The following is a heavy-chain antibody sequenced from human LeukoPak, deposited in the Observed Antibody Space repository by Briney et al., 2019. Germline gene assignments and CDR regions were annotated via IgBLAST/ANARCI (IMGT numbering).Heavy chain of an antibody. J-gene: IGHJ5*02. V-gene: IGHV3-11*01. D-gene: IGHD2-2*01. CDR3: ARDQGYCSSTSCYDNWFDP. CDR1: GFTFSGYY. Sequence: GGSLRLSCAASGFTFSGYYMSWIRQAPGKGLEWVSYISSSGSTIYYADSVKGRFTISRDNAKNSLYLQMNSLRAEDTAVYYCARDQGYCSSTSCYDNWFDPWGQGTLVTVSS. CDR2: ISSSGSTI.